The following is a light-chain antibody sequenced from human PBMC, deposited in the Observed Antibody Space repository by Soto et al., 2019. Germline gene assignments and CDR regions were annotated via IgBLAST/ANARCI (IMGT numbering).Light chain of an antibody. V-gene: IGKV3-20*01. J-gene: IGKJ2*01. CDR3: QQYGSSPYT. CDR2: DAS. Sequence: EIVLTQSPGTLSLSPGERATLSCRASQSVSSSYLAWYQQKPGQAPRLLIYDASSRATGIPDRFSGSGSGPDFTLTISSLEPEDFAVYFCQQYGSSPYTFGQGTKLEIK. CDR1: QSVSSSY.